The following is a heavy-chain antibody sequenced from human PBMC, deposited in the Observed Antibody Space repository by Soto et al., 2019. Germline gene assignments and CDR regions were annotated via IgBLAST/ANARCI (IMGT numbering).Heavy chain of an antibody. V-gene: IGHV4-34*01. CDR1: GGSFSGYY. J-gene: IGHJ6*02. CDR2: INHSGST. Sequence: PSETLSLTCAVYGGSFSGYYWSWIRQPPGKGLEWIGEINHSGSTNYNPSLKSRVTISVDTSKNQYSLKLSSVTAADTAVYYCARGQSGSYYYYYYYGMDVWGQGTTVTVS. CDR3: ARGQSGSYYYYYYYGMDV. D-gene: IGHD1-26*01.